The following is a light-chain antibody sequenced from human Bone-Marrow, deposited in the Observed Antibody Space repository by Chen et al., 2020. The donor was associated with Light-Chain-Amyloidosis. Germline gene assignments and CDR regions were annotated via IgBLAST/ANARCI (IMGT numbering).Light chain of an antibody. Sequence: EIVLTQSPGTLSLSPGEGANLSCRANQTISSNYLTWYQQKFGQAPRLRIYGSSSRATGIPDRLTGSGSGTDFTLTINRLEPEDFAMYYCQQYGTSPLAFGGGTKVEI. J-gene: IGKJ4*01. CDR2: GSS. CDR3: QQYGTSPLA. CDR1: QTISSNY. V-gene: IGKV3-20*01.